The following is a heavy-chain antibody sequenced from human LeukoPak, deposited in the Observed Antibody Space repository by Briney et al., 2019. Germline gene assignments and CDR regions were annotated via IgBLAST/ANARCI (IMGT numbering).Heavy chain of an antibody. Sequence: SETPSLTCTVSGGSISSYYWSWIRQPPGKGLEWIGYIYYSGSTNYNPSLKSRVTISVDTSKNQFSLKLSSVTAADTAVYYCASLDVGATTSWFDPWGQGTLVTVSS. CDR2: IYYSGST. CDR1: GGSISSYY. D-gene: IGHD1-26*01. J-gene: IGHJ5*02. V-gene: IGHV4-59*01. CDR3: ASLDVGATTSWFDP.